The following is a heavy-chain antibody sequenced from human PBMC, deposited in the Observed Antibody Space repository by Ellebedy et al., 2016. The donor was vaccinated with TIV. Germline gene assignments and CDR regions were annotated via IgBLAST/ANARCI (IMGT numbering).Heavy chain of an antibody. J-gene: IGHJ4*02. V-gene: IGHV3-74*01. CDR3: AKGDYGDYWNFDY. CDR1: GFTFGNYW. D-gene: IGHD4-17*01. Sequence: GGSLRLSXVASGFTFGNYWMHWVRQAPGKGLEWVSRINADGSGTSPTNYADPVKGRFTISRDNAKNTLYLQMNSLRAEDTAVYYCAKGDYGDYWNFDYWGQGTLVTVSS. CDR2: INADGSGT.